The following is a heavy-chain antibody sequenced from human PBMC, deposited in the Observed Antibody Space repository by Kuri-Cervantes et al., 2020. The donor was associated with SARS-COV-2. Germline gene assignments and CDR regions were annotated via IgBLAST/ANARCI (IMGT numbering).Heavy chain of an antibody. Sequence: SVKVPCKASGYTFTGYYMHWVRQAPGQGLQWMGWINPNSGGTNYAQKFQGWVTMTRDTSISKSYMALSRLRADDTAVYYCARAGGDNASRLFDYWGQGTPVTVAS. CDR2: INPNSGGT. V-gene: IGHV1-2*04. J-gene: IGHJ4*01. CDR3: ARAGGDNASRLFDY. D-gene: IGHD4-23*01. CDR1: GYTFTGYY.